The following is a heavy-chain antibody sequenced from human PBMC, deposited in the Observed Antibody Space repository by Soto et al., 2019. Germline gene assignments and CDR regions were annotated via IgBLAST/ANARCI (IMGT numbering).Heavy chain of an antibody. CDR2: ISSSSSYT. CDR3: ASDRADDAFDI. J-gene: IGHJ3*02. V-gene: IGHV3-11*05. D-gene: IGHD6-13*01. Sequence: GGSLRLSCAASGFTFSDYYMSWIHQAPGKGLEWVSYISSSSSYTNYADSVKGRFTISRDNAKNSLYLQMNSLRAEDTAVYYCASDRADDAFDIWGQGAMVTVSS. CDR1: GFTFSDYY.